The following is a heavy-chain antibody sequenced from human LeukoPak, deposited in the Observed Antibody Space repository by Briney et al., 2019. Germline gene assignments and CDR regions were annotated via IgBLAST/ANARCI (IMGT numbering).Heavy chain of an antibody. Sequence: GGSLRLSCAASGFTFSSNWMHWVRQAPGKGLVWVSRIDEDGSTTNYADSVKGRFTISRDNAKNTLYLQMNSLRAEDTAVYYCVRDLGGRSGHWGQGTLVTVSS. V-gene: IGHV3-74*01. CDR3: VRDLGGRSGH. CDR2: IDEDGSTT. D-gene: IGHD1-26*01. CDR1: GFTFSSNW. J-gene: IGHJ4*02.